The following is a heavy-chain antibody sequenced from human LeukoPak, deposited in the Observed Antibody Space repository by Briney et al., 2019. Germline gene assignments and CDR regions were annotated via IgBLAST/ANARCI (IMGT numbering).Heavy chain of an antibody. Sequence: GGSLRLSCAASGFTFSSYWMHWVRQAPGKGLVWVSRINSDGSSTSYADSVKGRFAISRDNAKNTLYLQMSGLRAEDTAVYYCAFDSIVVVTSDAFYIWGKVTIVTVSS. D-gene: IGHD3-22*01. CDR3: AFDSIVVVTSDAFYI. CDR2: INSDGSST. V-gene: IGHV3-74*01. CDR1: GFTFSSYW. J-gene: IGHJ3*02.